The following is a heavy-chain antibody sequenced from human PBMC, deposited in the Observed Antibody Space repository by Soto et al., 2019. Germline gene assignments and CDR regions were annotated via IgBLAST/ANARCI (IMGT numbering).Heavy chain of an antibody. CDR2: ISFDGKVK. Sequence: GGSLRLSCAVSGFTCSNYGMHWVRQAPGKGLEWVTVISFDGKVKFYADSVKGRFTISRDNSKNTLYLQMNSLRLDDTAVYYCAKEITPRSSNGWPFDSWGQGTLVTVS. CDR1: GFTCSNYG. J-gene: IGHJ4*02. CDR3: AKEITPRSSNGWPFDS. V-gene: IGHV3-30*18. D-gene: IGHD6-19*01.